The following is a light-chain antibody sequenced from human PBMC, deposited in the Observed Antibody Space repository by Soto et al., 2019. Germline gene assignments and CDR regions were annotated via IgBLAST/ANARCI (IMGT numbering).Light chain of an antibody. CDR3: LQDYNYPWT. CDR2: AAS. V-gene: IGKV1-6*01. J-gene: IGKJ1*01. Sequence: AIQMTRSPSSLSASVGDRVTNTCRASQGIRNDLGWYQQKPGKAPKLLIYAASSLQSGVPSRFSGSGSGTDFTLTISSLQPEDFATYYCLQDYNYPWTFGQGTKVDIK. CDR1: QGIRND.